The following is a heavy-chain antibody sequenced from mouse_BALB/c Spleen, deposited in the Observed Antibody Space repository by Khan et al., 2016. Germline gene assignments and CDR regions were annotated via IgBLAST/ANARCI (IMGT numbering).Heavy chain of an antibody. CDR3: ARGYEGYCGFAY. D-gene: IGHD2-3*01. Sequence: IQLVQSGAELVRPGALVKLSCKASGFNIKDYYMHWVKQRPEQGLEWIGWIDPENGNTIYDPKFQGKASITAVTSSNTAYLQPSSLTSEDTAVFYCARGYEGYCGFAYCGEGTLVTVS. J-gene: IGHJ3*01. V-gene: IGHV14-1*02. CDR2: IDPENGNT. CDR1: GFNIKDYY.